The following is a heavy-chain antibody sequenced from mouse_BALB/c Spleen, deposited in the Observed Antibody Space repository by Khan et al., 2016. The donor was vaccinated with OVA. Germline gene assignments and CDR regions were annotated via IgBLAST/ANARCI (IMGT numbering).Heavy chain of an antibody. CDR1: GFSFSSYS. Sequence: VELVESGGDSVKPGGSLKLSCAASGFSFSSYSMSWVRQTPDKRLEWVATISSGGDYTYYPDSVKGRFTISRDNAKNTLYLQMSSLRSEDTAMYYCASRLTGSFAFWGQGTLVTGSA. V-gene: IGHV5-6*02. J-gene: IGHJ3*01. D-gene: IGHD4-1*01. CDR2: ISSGGDYT. CDR3: ASRLTGSFAF.